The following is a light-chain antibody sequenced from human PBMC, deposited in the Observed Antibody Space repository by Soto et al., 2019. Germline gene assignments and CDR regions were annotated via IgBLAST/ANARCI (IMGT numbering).Light chain of an antibody. Sequence: QSALTHPASMSWSPGHSITISCSGTTYGFETYNQVSWYQQHPGKAPKILIYEGSKRPSGVSNRFSGSKSGNTASLTISGLQAEEEADYFCSSYVGDSDYAFGTGTKVTVL. J-gene: IGLJ1*01. CDR2: EGS. V-gene: IGLV2-23*01. CDR1: TYGFETYNQ. CDR3: SSYVGDSDYA.